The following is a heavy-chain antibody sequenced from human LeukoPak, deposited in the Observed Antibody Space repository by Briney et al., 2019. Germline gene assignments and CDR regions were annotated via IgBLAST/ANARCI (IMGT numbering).Heavy chain of an antibody. CDR1: GGSFSGYY. J-gene: IGHJ1*01. CDR2: INHSGST. V-gene: IGHV4-34*01. Sequence: PSETLSLTCAVYGGSFSGYYWSWIRQPPGKGLEWIGEINHSGSTNYNPSLKSRVTISVDTSKNQFSLKLSSVTAADTAVYYCARRGVKYSYGLQTGYFQHWGQGTLVTVSS. D-gene: IGHD5-18*01. CDR3: ARRGVKYSYGLQTGYFQH.